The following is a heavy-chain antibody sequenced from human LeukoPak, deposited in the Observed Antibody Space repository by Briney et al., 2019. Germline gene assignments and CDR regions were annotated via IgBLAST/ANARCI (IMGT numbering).Heavy chain of an antibody. V-gene: IGHV4-34*01. D-gene: IGHD2-15*01. CDR1: GGSFRGYY. J-gene: IGHJ3*02. CDR2: INLSGST. CDR3: ARHEASSGGSCYSGVHHDAFDI. Sequence: SAALSLTCAGYGGSFRGYYWSWIRQPPGKGLEGIGVINLSGSTYYNPALQGRVTISVDKAKNQFFLEVGSVTCAGTAGYYFARHEASSGGSCYSGVHHDAFDIWGQGTMVTVSS.